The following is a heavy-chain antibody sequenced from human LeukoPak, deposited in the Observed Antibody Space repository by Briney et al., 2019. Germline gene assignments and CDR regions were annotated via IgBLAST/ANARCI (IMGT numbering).Heavy chain of an antibody. CDR2: IYYSGST. Sequence: SETLSLTCTVSGGSISSSSYYWGWIRQPPGKGLEWIGSIYYSGSTYYNPSLKSRVNISVDTSKNQFSLKLSSVTAADTAVYYCARVGRGVPAAIENWFDPWGQGTLVTVSS. D-gene: IGHD2-2*01. J-gene: IGHJ5*02. CDR3: ARVGRGVPAAIENWFDP. CDR1: GGSISSSSYY. V-gene: IGHV4-39*07.